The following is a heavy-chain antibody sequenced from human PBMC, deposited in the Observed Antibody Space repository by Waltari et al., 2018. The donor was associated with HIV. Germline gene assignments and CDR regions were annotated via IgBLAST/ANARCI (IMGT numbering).Heavy chain of an antibody. CDR2: IYYSGRT. CDR3: AAPLITMVRGQRYYFDY. J-gene: IGHJ4*02. CDR1: GGSISSSSYY. Sequence: QLQLQESGPGLVKPSETLSLTCTVSGGSISSSSYYWGWIRQPPGKGLEWIGSIYYSGRTSDNPSLKRRVTVSVDTSKNQFSLKVGSVTAADTAVYYWAAPLITMVRGQRYYFDYWGQGTLVTVSS. V-gene: IGHV4-39*01. D-gene: IGHD3-10*01.